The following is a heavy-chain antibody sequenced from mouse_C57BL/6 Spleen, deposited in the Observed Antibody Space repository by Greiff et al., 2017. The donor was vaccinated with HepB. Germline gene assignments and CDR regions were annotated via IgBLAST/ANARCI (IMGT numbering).Heavy chain of an antibody. CDR2: IDPNSGGT. D-gene: IGHD2-5*01. Sequence: QVQLQQPGAEPVKPGASVKLSCKASGYTFTSYWMHWVKQRPGRGLEWIGRIDPNSGGTKYNEKFKSKSTLTVDKPSSTAYMQLSSLTSEDSAVYYCARQESSNFAWFAYWGQGTLVTVSA. CDR3: ARQESSNFAWFAY. J-gene: IGHJ3*01. CDR1: GYTFTSYW. V-gene: IGHV1-72*01.